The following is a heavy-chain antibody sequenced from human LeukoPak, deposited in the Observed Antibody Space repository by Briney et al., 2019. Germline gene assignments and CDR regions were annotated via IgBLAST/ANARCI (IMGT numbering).Heavy chain of an antibody. J-gene: IGHJ6*03. CDR2: IYHSGST. CDR3: ASGSYSFYYMDV. Sequence: SETLSLTCTVSDYSISSSYYWGWIRQPPGKGLEWFGIIYHSGSTYYNPSLKSRVTISVDASKNQFSLRLSSVTAADTAVYYCASGSYSFYYMDVWGKGTTVTVSS. V-gene: IGHV4-38-2*02. CDR1: DYSISSSYY. D-gene: IGHD1-26*01.